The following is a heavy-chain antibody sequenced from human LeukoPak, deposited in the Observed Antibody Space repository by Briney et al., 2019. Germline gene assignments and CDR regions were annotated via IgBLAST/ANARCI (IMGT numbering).Heavy chain of an antibody. V-gene: IGHV3-74*01. Sequence: GGSLRLSCVASGFTFSSYWMHWVRQDPRKGLVWVSRINGDGRNINYAGSVRGRFTISRDNAKNTLYLQMNSLRAEDTAVYYCARGQLVRSYYYYYMDVWGKGTTVTVSS. J-gene: IGHJ6*03. CDR1: GFTFSSYW. CDR2: INGDGRNI. CDR3: ARGQLVRSYYYYYMDV. D-gene: IGHD6-6*01.